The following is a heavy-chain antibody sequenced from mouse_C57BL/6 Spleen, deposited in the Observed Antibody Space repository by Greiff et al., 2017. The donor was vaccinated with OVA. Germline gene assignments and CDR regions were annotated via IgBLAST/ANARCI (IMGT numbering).Heavy chain of an antibody. CDR1: GYTFTSYW. CDR2: IDPSDSET. V-gene: IGHV1-52*01. CDR3: ARSDDSY. Sequence: IQLQQSGAELVRPGSSVKLSCKASGYTFTSYWMHWVKQRPIQGLEWIGNIDPSDSETHYNQKFKDKATLTVDKSSSTAYMQLSSLTSEDSAVYYCARSDDSYWGQGTLVTVSA. J-gene: IGHJ3*01. D-gene: IGHD2-4*01.